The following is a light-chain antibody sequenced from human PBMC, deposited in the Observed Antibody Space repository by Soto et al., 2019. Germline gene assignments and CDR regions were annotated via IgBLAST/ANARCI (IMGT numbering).Light chain of an antibody. CDR3: KQSYSTNWK. CDR1: QGIRSE. V-gene: IGKV1-39*01. J-gene: IGKJ1*01. Sequence: IQITQSPSSLCASVGDRVTITCRSSQGIRSELGWYQQKPGKAPNLLIYAASSLQSGVPSRFSGAGSGTDLTLTIANPPPEDFELYSCKQSYSTNWKLGQGNKVDIK. CDR2: AAS.